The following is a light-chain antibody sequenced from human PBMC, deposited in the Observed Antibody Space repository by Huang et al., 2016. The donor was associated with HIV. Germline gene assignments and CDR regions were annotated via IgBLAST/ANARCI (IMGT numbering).Light chain of an antibody. CDR3: QHYYSSPQT. J-gene: IGKJ1*01. CDR1: QIVYSSSTTKDY. CDR2: WAS. V-gene: IGKV4-1*01. Sequence: DIIMTQSPDSLTVSLGERATRNCRSSQIVYSSSTTKDYMAWFQQKPGQPPRLLLFWASSRETGVPDRFSGSGSGTHFTLTIANLEAEDAAIYYCQHYYSSPQTFGQGTRV.